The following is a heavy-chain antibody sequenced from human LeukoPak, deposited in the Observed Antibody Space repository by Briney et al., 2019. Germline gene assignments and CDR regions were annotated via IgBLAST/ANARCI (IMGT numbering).Heavy chain of an antibody. CDR2: IYHSGST. J-gene: IGHJ4*02. Sequence: SQTLSLTCTVSGGSISSGDYYWGWIRQPPGKGLEWIGSIYHSGSTYYNSSLKSRVTISVDTSKNQFSLKLSSVTAADTAVYYCAAYDSSGYFFDYWGQGTLVTVSS. V-gene: IGHV4-39*07. CDR3: AAYDSSGYFFDY. D-gene: IGHD3-22*01. CDR1: GGSISSGDYY.